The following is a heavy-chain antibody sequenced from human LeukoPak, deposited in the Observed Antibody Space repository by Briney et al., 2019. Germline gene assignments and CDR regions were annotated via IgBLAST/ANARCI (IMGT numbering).Heavy chain of an antibody. CDR1: GGTFSSYA. CDR2: IIPIFGTA. V-gene: IGHV1-69*06. CDR3: ARVTDSGSYYPRIFDY. J-gene: IGHJ4*02. D-gene: IGHD1-26*01. Sequence: GASVKVSCKASGGTFSSYAISWVRQAPGQGLEWMGGIIPIFGTANYAQKFQGRVTITADKSTSTAYMELSSLRSEDTAVYYCARVTDSGSYYPRIFDYWGQGTLVTVSS.